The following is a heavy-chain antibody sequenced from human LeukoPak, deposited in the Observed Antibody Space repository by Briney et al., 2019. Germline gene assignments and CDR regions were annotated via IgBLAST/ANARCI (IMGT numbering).Heavy chain of an antibody. V-gene: IGHV3-23*01. J-gene: IGHJ4*02. CDR1: GFTFSNYA. Sequence: PGRPLSLSCAASGFTFSNYAMSWVRQVPGKGLEWVSTISGSGDSTYYADPLKGRFSISRDNSKNTLFLQMKSLRAEDTAVYYCAKERGYTSGLGTLDYWGQGTLVTVST. CDR2: ISGSGDST. D-gene: IGHD6-19*01. CDR3: AKERGYTSGLGTLDY.